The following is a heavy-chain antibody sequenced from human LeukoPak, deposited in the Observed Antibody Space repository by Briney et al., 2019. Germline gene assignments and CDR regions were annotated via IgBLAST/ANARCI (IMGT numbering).Heavy chain of an antibody. D-gene: IGHD3-22*01. J-gene: IGHJ3*02. V-gene: IGHV1-69*05. CDR2: IIPIFGTA. Sequence: SVKVSCKASGGTFSSYAISWVRQAPGQGLEWMGGIIPIFGTANYARKFQGRVTITTDESTSTAYMELSSLRSEDTAVYYCARETYYYDSSGYYWSPIDAFDIWGQGTMVTVSS. CDR1: GGTFSSYA. CDR3: ARETYYYDSSGYYWSPIDAFDI.